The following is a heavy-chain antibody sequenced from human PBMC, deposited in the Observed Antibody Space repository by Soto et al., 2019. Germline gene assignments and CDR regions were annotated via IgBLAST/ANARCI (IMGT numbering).Heavy chain of an antibody. CDR1: GDSINSDNYY. Sequence: QLQLQESGPGLVKPSETLSLTCSVSGDSINSDNYYWGWIRQPPGKGLEWIGSIYYRGNTYYNPSLKTRVTISLDKSKSQFSLKLTPVTAADSAVYFCARLEGLATISYYFDYWGQGTLVTVSS. J-gene: IGHJ4*02. D-gene: IGHD3-9*01. CDR2: IYYRGNT. V-gene: IGHV4-39*01. CDR3: ARLEGLATISYYFDY.